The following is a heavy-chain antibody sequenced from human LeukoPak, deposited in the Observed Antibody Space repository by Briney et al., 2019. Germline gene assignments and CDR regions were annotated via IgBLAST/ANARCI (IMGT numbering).Heavy chain of an antibody. D-gene: IGHD4-17*01. CDR2: INHSGST. Sequence: SETLSLTCAVYGGSFSGYYWSWIRQPPGKGLEWIGEINHSGSTNYNPSLKSRVTIPVDTSKNQFSLKLSSVTAADTAVYYCARDSDYGDLLTDAFDIWGQGTMVTVSS. V-gene: IGHV4-34*01. CDR1: GGSFSGYY. J-gene: IGHJ3*02. CDR3: ARDSDYGDLLTDAFDI.